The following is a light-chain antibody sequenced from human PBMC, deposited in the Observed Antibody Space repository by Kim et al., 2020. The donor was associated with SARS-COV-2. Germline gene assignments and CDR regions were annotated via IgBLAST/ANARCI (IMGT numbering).Light chain of an antibody. J-gene: IGKJ5*01. CDR1: QSVDRW. CDR3: HQYNSDPT. V-gene: IGKV1-5*03. CDR2: KTS. Sequence: DIQMTQSPSTLSASVGDRVTITCRASQSVDRWLAWYQQKPGKAPKLLIYKTSNLQSGVPSRFSGSGSGTEFTLTISSLQPDDFATYYCHQYNSDPTFGQGTRLDIK.